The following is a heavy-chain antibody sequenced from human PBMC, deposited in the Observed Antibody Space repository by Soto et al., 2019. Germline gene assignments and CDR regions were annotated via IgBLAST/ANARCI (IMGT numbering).Heavy chain of an antibody. CDR3: ARRVGSSWRSFDT. CDR2: IFPSGSDT. CDR1: GYSFNSYW. Sequence: GESLKISCRGSGYSFNSYWIAWVRQMPGKGLEWMGIIFPSGSDTRYSPSFRGQVTISADRSINTAYLQWNSLKASDSAIYYCARRVGSSWRSFDTRGKGTLATVPS. D-gene: IGHD2-2*01. J-gene: IGHJ3*02. V-gene: IGHV5-51*01.